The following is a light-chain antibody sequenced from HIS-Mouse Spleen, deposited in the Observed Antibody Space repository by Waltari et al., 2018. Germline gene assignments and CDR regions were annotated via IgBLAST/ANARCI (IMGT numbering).Light chain of an antibody. CDR3: QQLNSYPPT. CDR2: AAS. J-gene: IGKJ1*01. Sequence: DIQLTQSPSFLSASVGDRVTITCRASQGISSYLAWYQQKPGKAPKLLIYAASTLQSGVPSRFGGSGSRTEFTLTISSLQPEDFATYYCQQLNSYPPTFGQGTKVEIK. V-gene: IGKV1-9*01. CDR1: QGISSY.